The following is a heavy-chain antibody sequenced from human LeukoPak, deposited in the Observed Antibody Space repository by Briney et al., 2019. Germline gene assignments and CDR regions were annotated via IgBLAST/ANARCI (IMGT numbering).Heavy chain of an antibody. Sequence: SETLSLTCTVSGGSISSSSYYWGWIRQPPGKGLEWIGSIYYSGSTYYNPSLKSRVTISVDTSKNQFSLKLSSVTAADTAVYYCARVGSDSGQWLVFDAFDIWGQGTMVTVSS. CDR1: GGSISSSSYY. CDR2: IYYSGST. D-gene: IGHD6-19*01. V-gene: IGHV4-39*07. J-gene: IGHJ3*02. CDR3: ARVGSDSGQWLVFDAFDI.